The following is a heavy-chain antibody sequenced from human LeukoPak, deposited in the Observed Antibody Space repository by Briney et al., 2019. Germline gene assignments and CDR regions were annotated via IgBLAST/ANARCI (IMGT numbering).Heavy chain of an antibody. CDR1: GYTFTSYY. Sequence: ASVKVSCKASGYTFTSYYMHWVRQAPGQGLEWMGIINPSGGSTSYAQKFQGRVTTTRDTSTSTVYMELSSLRSEDTAVYYCASSVVPAAIDYWGQGTLVTVSS. CDR3: ASSVVPAAIDY. D-gene: IGHD2-2*02. J-gene: IGHJ4*02. CDR2: INPSGGST. V-gene: IGHV1-46*03.